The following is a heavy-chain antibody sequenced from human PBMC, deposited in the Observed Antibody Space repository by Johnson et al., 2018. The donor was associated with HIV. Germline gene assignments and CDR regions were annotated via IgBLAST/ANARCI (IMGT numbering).Heavy chain of an antibody. D-gene: IGHD1-26*01. Sequence: VQLVESGGDLVQPGGSLRLSCAASGFTFSSYDMHWVRQVRGKGLEWVSAISGRGGTTYYADSVKGRFTISRDNSKNTLYLQMNSLRAEDTAVYHCAKDKARWELLAFDIWGQGTMVTVSS. V-gene: IGHV3-23*04. CDR1: GFTFSSYD. CDR3: AKDKARWELLAFDI. J-gene: IGHJ3*02. CDR2: ISGRGGTT.